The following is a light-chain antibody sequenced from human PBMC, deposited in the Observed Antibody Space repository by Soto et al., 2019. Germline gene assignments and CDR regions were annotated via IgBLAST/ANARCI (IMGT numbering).Light chain of an antibody. CDR1: SSDVGAYNY. Sequence: QSVLTQPASVSGSPGQSITISCTGSSSDVGAYNYVSWYRHLPGKAPELMIYDVSHRPSGVSDRFSGSKSGNTASLTISGLQAEDDADYYCSLWTNSGTYVFGTGTKLTVL. CDR2: DVS. V-gene: IGLV2-14*03. CDR3: SLWTNSGTYV. J-gene: IGLJ1*01.